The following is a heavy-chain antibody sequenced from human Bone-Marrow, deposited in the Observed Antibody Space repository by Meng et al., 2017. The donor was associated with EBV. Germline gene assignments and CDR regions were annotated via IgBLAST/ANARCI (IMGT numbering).Heavy chain of an antibody. CDR2: FDPEDGET. CDR3: ATVTAAAGYFDY. CDR1: GYTLTELS. Sequence: QSQRVQAGAEVKKPGASVKVSCKVSGYTLTELSMHWVRQAPGKGLEWMGGFDPEDGETIYAQKFQGRVTMTEDTSTDTAYMELSSLRSEDTAVYYCATVTAAAGYFDYWGQGTLVTVSS. J-gene: IGHJ4*02. D-gene: IGHD6-13*01. V-gene: IGHV1-24*01.